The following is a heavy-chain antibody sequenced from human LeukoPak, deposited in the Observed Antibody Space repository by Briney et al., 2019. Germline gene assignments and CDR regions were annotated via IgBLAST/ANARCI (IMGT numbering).Heavy chain of an antibody. CDR2: IYTSGST. CDR1: GVSISSYY. D-gene: IGHD7-27*01. J-gene: IGHJ4*02. V-gene: IGHV4-4*07. Sequence: PSETLSLTCTVSGVSISSYYWSWIRQPAGRGLEWIGRIYTSGSTNYNPSLTSRVTMSVDTSKNPSSLKLSSVTAADTAVYYCARSKLGYFDYWGQGTLVTVSS. CDR3: ARSKLGYFDY.